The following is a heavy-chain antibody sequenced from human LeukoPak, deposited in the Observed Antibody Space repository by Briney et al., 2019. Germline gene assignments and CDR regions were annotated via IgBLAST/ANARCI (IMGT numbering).Heavy chain of an antibody. Sequence: GASVKVSCKASGGTFSSYAISWVRQAPGQGLEWMGGIIPIFGTANYAQKFQGRVTITTDESTSTAYMELSSLRSEDTAVYYCAREHLWSSVFGYWGQGTLVTVSS. CDR2: IIPIFGTA. J-gene: IGHJ4*02. V-gene: IGHV1-69*05. CDR1: GGTFSSYA. CDR3: AREHLWSSVFGY. D-gene: IGHD2-8*01.